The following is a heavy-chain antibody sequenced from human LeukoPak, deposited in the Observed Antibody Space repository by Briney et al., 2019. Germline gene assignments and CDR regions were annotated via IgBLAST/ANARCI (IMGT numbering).Heavy chain of an antibody. CDR1: GFIFSNYW. D-gene: IGHD3-9*01. Sequence: GGPLRLSCAASGFIFSNYWMHWVRQAPGKGLVWVSRINSDVSTTTYVDSVKGRFTISRDNAKNTLYLQMNSLRADDTAVYYCASSLVGALDPNYMDVWGKGTTVTVSS. CDR2: INSDVSTT. CDR3: ASSLVGALDPNYMDV. V-gene: IGHV3-74*03. J-gene: IGHJ6*03.